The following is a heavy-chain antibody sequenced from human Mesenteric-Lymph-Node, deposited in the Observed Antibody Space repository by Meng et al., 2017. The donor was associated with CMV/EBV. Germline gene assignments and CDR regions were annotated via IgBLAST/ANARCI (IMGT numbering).Heavy chain of an antibody. CDR1: GGSFSGFY. V-gene: IGHV4-34*01. CDR3: VRGRRNSGFDYNNYYDGMDV. CDR2: INHGGRT. Sequence: SETLSLTCAVSGGSFSGFYWNWIRQSPGKGLEWIGEINHGGRTHYNPSLKSRLTISVDTSKTQVSLKVSSVTAADTAVYYCVRGRRNSGFDYNNYYDGMDVWGQGTTVTVSS. D-gene: IGHD4-11*01. J-gene: IGHJ6*02.